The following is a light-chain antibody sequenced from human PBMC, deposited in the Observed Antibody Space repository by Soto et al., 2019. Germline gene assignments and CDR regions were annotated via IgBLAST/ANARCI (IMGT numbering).Light chain of an antibody. CDR3: QQYGISLP. Sequence: EIVLTQSPGTLSLSPGERATLSCRASQSFSSSSLAWYQQKPGQAPRLLIYGASSRATGIPDRFSGSGSGRDFTLTISRLEPEDFAVYACQQYGISLPFGGETKLDIQ. CDR1: QSFSSSS. CDR2: GAS. J-gene: IGKJ4*01. V-gene: IGKV3-20*01.